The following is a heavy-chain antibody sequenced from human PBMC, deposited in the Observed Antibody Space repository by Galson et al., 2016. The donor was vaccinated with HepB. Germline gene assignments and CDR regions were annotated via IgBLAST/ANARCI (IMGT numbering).Heavy chain of an antibody. V-gene: IGHV3-21*01. Sequence: SLRLSCAASGFTFSRYAMNWVRQVPGKGLEWVSSISTRTSYIDYADSVKGRFTISRDNAKNSLYLQMNSLRAEDTAVYYCARASSSSSWYLPGYYYDMDVWGQGTTVTVSS. CDR1: GFTFSRYA. D-gene: IGHD6-13*01. CDR2: ISTRTSYI. J-gene: IGHJ6*02. CDR3: ARASSSSSWYLPGYYYDMDV.